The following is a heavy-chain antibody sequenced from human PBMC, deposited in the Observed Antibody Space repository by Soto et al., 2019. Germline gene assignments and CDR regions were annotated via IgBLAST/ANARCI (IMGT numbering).Heavy chain of an antibody. Sequence: GGSLRLSCAASGFTFSSYSMNWVRQAPGKGLEWVSYISSSSSTIYYADSVKGRFTISRDNAKNSLYLQMNSLRDEDTAVYSCTSPRNVYYYDSSGYYTADYWGQGTLVTVSS. V-gene: IGHV3-48*02. CDR3: TSPRNVYYYDSSGYYTADY. CDR2: ISSSSSTI. D-gene: IGHD3-22*01. J-gene: IGHJ4*02. CDR1: GFTFSSYS.